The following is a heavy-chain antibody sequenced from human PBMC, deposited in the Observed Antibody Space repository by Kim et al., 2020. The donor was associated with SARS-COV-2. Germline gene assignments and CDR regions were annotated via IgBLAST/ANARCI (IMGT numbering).Heavy chain of an antibody. V-gene: IGHV4-59*01. CDR2: IYYSGST. D-gene: IGHD6-13*01. CDR3: ASSEGRSSWHPFDH. CDR1: GDSISYYY. Sequence: SETLSLTCTVSGDSISYYYCSWIRQPPGKGLEWIGYIYYSGSTNSNPSLKSRVTISVDTSTNQFSLELTSVTAADTAVYSCASSEGRSSWHPFDHWGQG. J-gene: IGHJ4*02.